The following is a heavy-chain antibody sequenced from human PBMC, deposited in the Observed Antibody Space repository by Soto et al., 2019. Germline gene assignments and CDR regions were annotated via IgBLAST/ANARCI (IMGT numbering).Heavy chain of an antibody. J-gene: IGHJ4*02. Sequence: PSETLSLTCTVSGGSISSGDYYWSWIRQPPGKGLEWIAEIYYSGSTHYNPSLKSRVTISVDRSKNQFSLNLSSVTAADTAVYYCATHLRKSLPVWGQGTQVTVSS. CDR1: GGSISSGDYY. D-gene: IGHD4-17*01. CDR3: ATHLRKSLPV. V-gene: IGHV4-39*07. CDR2: IYYSGST.